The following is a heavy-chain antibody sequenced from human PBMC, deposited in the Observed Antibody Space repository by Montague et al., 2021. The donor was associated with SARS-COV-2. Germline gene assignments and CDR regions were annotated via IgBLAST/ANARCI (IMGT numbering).Heavy chain of an antibody. CDR2: VRAGGIT. CDR3: ARISRNSGFVGVFDI. J-gene: IGHJ3*02. V-gene: IGHV4-59*02. CDR1: GASVMAFH. Sequence: SETLSLTCDVSGASVMAFHWTWVRESPATGLEWIGDVRAGGITNYNPSLGSRVAIFIDTSKAQFSLRLSSVTAADTAVYYCARISRNSGFVGVFDIWGQGTLVTVSS. D-gene: IGHD3-22*01.